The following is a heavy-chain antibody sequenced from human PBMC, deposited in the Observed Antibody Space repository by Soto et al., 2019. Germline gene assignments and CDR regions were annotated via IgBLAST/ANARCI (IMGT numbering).Heavy chain of an antibody. D-gene: IGHD1-26*01. Sequence: SETLSLTCTVSGDSIGSDYWSWIRQSPGKGLEWIGFIYYGGSTNYNPSLKSRVTISVDTPKNQFSLKLSSVTAADTAVYYCARRYGSAIDYWGQRTLVTV. CDR3: ARRYGSAIDY. J-gene: IGHJ4*02. CDR2: IYYGGST. V-gene: IGHV4-59*08. CDR1: GDSIGSDY.